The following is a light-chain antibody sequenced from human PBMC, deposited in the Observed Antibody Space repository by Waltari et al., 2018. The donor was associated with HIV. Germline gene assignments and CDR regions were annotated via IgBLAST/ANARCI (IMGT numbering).Light chain of an antibody. Sequence: QSALTQPASVSGSPGQSITFSCTGTSSDIGSYNLVSWYQQHPGKAPRLMIYEVTKRPSGFSSRLSGSKSGNTASLTISGLQAEDEADYYCCSFAGSTSWVFGGGTKLTVL. V-gene: IGLV2-23*02. CDR2: EVT. J-gene: IGLJ3*02. CDR1: SSDIGSYNL. CDR3: CSFAGSTSWV.